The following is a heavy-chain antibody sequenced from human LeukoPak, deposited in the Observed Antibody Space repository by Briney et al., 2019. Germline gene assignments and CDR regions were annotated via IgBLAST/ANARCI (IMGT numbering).Heavy chain of an antibody. CDR3: ARDPVEWELLLDY. Sequence: GGSLRLSCAASGFTFSSYWMGWVRQAPGKRLEWVANMNIDGSEKYYADSAKGRFTISRDNARNSVHLQMNSLRVEDTAVYYCARDPVEWELLLDYWGQGTLVTVSS. CDR2: MNIDGSEK. CDR1: GFTFSSYW. D-gene: IGHD1-26*01. J-gene: IGHJ4*02. V-gene: IGHV3-7*01.